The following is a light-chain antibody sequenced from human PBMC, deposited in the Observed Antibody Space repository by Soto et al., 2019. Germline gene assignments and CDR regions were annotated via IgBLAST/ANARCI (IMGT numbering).Light chain of an antibody. CDR3: SSYTSSSTPHV. CDR1: SSDVGGYNY. Sequence: QSALTQPASVSGSPGQSITISCTGTSSDVGGYNYVSWYQQHPGKAPKLMIYDVSSRPSGVSNRFSGAKSGNTASLTISGLQTEDEADYYCSSYTSSSTPHVFGTGTKLTVL. CDR2: DVS. J-gene: IGLJ1*01. V-gene: IGLV2-14*01.